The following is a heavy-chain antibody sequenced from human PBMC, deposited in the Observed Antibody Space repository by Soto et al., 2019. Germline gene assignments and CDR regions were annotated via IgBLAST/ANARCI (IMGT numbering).Heavy chain of an antibody. D-gene: IGHD2-2*01. CDR1: GYTFTSYA. CDR2: INAGNGNT. V-gene: IGHV1-3*01. Sequence: QVQLVQSGAEVKKPGASVKVSCKASGYTFTSYAMHWVRQAPGQRLEWMGWINAGNGNTKYSQKFQGRVTITRDTSASTAYMELSRLSSEDTAVYYCARDDCSSTSCRYYFDYWGQGTLVTVSS. CDR3: ARDDCSSTSCRYYFDY. J-gene: IGHJ4*02.